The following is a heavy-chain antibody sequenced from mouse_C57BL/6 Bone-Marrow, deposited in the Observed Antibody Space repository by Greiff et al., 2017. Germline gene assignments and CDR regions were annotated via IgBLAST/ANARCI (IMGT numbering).Heavy chain of an antibody. CDR3: ARRGYYGPYAMDY. J-gene: IGHJ4*01. D-gene: IGHD1-1*01. CDR1: GFTFSDYY. Sequence: EVKLVESGGGLVQPGGSLKLSCAASGFTFSDYYMYWVRQTPEKRLEWVAYISNGGGSTYYPDTVKGGFTISRDNAKNTLYLQMSRLKSEDTAMYYCARRGYYGPYAMDYWGQGTSVTVSS. CDR2: ISNGGGST. V-gene: IGHV5-12*01.